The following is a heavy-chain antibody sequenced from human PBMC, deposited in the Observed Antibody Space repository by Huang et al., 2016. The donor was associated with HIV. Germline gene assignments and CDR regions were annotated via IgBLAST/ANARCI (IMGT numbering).Heavy chain of an antibody. J-gene: IGHJ4*02. Sequence: QLQLQESGPGLVKPSETLSLTCTVSGGSIRSDNYYWGWIRQPPGQGLEWIGSRYYSGSTDYNPSLNRRVTITVDTSKNHFSLMMRSVTAADTAVYYCARLPGSITMIRGVITDPYWGQGTLVTVSS. CDR1: GGSIRSDNYY. V-gene: IGHV4-39*02. D-gene: IGHD3-10*01. CDR2: RYYSGST. CDR3: ARLPGSITMIRGVITDPY.